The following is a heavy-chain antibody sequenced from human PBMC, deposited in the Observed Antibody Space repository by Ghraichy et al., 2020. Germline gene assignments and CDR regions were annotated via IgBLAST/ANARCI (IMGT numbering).Heavy chain of an antibody. J-gene: IGHJ4*02. Sequence: GSLRLSCTVSGDSISRSNYYWVWFRQPPGKGLEWIGSISYSGTTYYNPSLKSRITISVDTSKNQFSLKVTSVTAADTAVYYCARGGVSYSDHWGQGTLVTVSS. CDR2: ISYSGTT. D-gene: IGHD2-8*02. CDR3: ARGGVSYSDH. V-gene: IGHV4-39*01. CDR1: GDSISRSNYY.